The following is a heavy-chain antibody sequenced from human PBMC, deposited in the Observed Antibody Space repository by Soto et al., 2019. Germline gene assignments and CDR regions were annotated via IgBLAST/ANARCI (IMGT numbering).Heavy chain of an antibody. Sequence: QVQLQESGPGLVKPSQTLSLTCTVSGGSINSGGYCWSWIRQHPGKGLDWIGCISYGGSTSYNPSLKSRVTISVDTSKNQFSLKLTSVTAADTAVYYSSRGILVWGQGALITVSS. CDR1: GGSINSGGYC. J-gene: IGHJ4*02. CDR2: ISYGGST. V-gene: IGHV4-31*03. CDR3: SRGILV. D-gene: IGHD5-18*01.